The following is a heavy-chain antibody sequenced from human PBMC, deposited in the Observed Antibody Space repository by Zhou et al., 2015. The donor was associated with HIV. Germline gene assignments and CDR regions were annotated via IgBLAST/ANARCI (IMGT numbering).Heavy chain of an antibody. D-gene: IGHD5-12*01. J-gene: IGHJ6*02. V-gene: IGHV3-74*03. Sequence: LEAGGGLIRPGGSLRLSCEASGFKFGSYWMHWVRQVPGKGLEWVSRINSDGTGRSYADSVRGRFAISRNNTKNTLYLEVNSLRLDDAAVYFCARDKSGGVDYWGQGNT. CDR2: INSDGTGR. CDR1: GFKFGSYW. CDR3: ARDKSGGVDY.